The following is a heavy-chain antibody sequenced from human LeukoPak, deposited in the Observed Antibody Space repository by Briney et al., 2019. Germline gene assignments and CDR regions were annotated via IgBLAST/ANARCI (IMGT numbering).Heavy chain of an antibody. CDR1: GYTFTSNG. V-gene: IGHV1-18*01. D-gene: IGHD3-22*01. J-gene: IGHJ4*02. CDR3: AGDWSQTYYYDSSGYRTFDY. CDR2: ISAYNGNT. Sequence: ASVKVSCKASGYTFTSNGISWVRQAPGQGLEWIGWISAYNGNTNYAQKLQGRVTMTTDTSTSTANMELRSLRSENTVMSDDAGDWSQTYYYDSSGYRTFDYWGQGTLVTVSS.